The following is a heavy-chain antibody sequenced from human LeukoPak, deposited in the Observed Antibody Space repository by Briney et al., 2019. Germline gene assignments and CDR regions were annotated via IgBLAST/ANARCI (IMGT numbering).Heavy chain of an antibody. CDR3: ARDRVGAMDFDY. V-gene: IGHV4-4*07. J-gene: IGHJ4*02. Sequence: SETLSLTCSVSGGSISSYHWSWIRQPAGKGLEWIGRIYSSGSTNYNPSLKSRVTISGDKSKNQSSLKLSSVTAADTAVYYCARDRVGAMDFDYWGQGTLVTVSS. CDR2: IYSSGST. D-gene: IGHD1-26*01. CDR1: GGSISSYH.